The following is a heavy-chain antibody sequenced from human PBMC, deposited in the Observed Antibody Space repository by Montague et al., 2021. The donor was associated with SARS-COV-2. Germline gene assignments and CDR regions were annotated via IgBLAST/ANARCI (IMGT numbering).Heavy chain of an antibody. J-gene: IGHJ6*02. Sequence: SLRLSCAASGFTFSNSAMNWVRQAPGKGLEWVSGSSGSGGGTHYXXSLKVRFTISRDNSKNVLYLQMNSLRAEDTALYYCAKDSYYYGLGYGMDVWGQGTTVTVSS. CDR3: AKDSYYYGLGYGMDV. V-gene: IGHV3-23*01. CDR1: GFTFSNSA. CDR2: SSGSGGGT. D-gene: IGHD3-10*01.